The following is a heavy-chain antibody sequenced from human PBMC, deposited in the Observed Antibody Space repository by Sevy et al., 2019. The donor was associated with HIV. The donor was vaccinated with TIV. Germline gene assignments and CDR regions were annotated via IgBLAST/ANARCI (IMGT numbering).Heavy chain of an antibody. V-gene: IGHV3-11*04. CDR1: GFTFSDYY. Sequence: GGSLRLSCAASGFTFSDYYMSWIRQAPGKGLEWVSYISSSGSTIYYADSVKGRFTISRDNAKNSLYLQMNSLRAEDTAVYYCARQWFGEFDYYMDVWGKRTTVTVSS. CDR2: ISSSGSTI. J-gene: IGHJ6*03. CDR3: ARQWFGEFDYYMDV. D-gene: IGHD3-10*01.